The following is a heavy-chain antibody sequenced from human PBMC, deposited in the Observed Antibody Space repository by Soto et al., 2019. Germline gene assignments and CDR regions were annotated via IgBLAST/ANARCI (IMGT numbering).Heavy chain of an antibody. Sequence: QVQLVQSGAEVKNPGSSVKVTCKASGAIFSSNAISWVRQAPGQGLEWMGGILPIFGSTNYAQKFQGRVTITADESTRTAYMVLSSLKSEDPAVYYSATGGRGYSFAPRFYFEYWGQGTLVTVSS. J-gene: IGHJ4*02. CDR2: ILPIFGST. CDR1: GAIFSSNA. V-gene: IGHV1-69*01. CDR3: ATGGRGYSFAPRFYFEY. D-gene: IGHD5-18*01.